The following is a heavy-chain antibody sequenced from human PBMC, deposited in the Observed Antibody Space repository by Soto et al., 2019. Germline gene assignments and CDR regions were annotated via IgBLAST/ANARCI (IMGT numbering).Heavy chain of an antibody. CDR2: IYYSGST. V-gene: IGHV4-39*01. Sequence: SETLSLTCTVSGGSISSSSYYWGWIRQPPGKGLEWIGSIYYSGSTYYNPSLKSRVTISVDTSKNQFSLKLSSVTAADTAVYYCASLSLMRSRDPWCYGTRVTVSS. CDR1: GGSISSSSYY. D-gene: IGHD3-9*01. CDR3: ASLSLMRSRDP. J-gene: IGHJ5*02.